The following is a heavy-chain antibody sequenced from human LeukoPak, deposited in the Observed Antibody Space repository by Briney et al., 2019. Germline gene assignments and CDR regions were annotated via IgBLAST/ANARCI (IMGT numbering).Heavy chain of an antibody. CDR2: INWNNGSI. CDR3: AKDMSYDSSGPTD. CDR1: GFTFDDYA. J-gene: IGHJ4*02. Sequence: GGSLRLSCAASGFTFDDYAMHWVRQAPGKGLEWVSGINWNNGSIGYADSVKGRFTISRDNAKNSLYLQMNSLRAEDTALYYCAKDMSYDSSGPTDWGQGTLVTVSS. D-gene: IGHD3-22*01. V-gene: IGHV3-9*01.